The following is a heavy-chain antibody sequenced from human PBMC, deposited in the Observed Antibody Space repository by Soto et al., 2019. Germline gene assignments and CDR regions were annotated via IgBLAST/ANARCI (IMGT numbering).Heavy chain of an antibody. Sequence: QVQLVESGGGVVQPGRSLRLSCAASGFTFSSYGMHWVRQAPGKGLEWVAVISYDGSNKYYADSVKGRFTISRDNSKNTLYLQMNSLRAEDTAVYYCAKSGPSGVEMATMAPFFYYYYGMDVWGQGTTVTVSS. D-gene: IGHD3-3*02. CDR3: AKSGPSGVEMATMAPFFYYYYGMDV. CDR2: ISYDGSNK. J-gene: IGHJ6*02. V-gene: IGHV3-30*18. CDR1: GFTFSSYG.